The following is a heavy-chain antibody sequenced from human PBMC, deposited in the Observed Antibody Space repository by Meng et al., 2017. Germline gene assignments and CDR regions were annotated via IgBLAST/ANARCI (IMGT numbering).Heavy chain of an antibody. CDR3: LDEAPRSDY. CDR2: ISGDGSIT. D-gene: IGHD1-1*01. CDR1: GFTFNNYW. Sequence: VPLLESGGGLVQPGGSLRLSCAAFGFTFNNYWMHWVRQVPGKGLVWVSRISGDGSITNYADSVKGRFTISRDNAKNTLYLQMNSLRPEDTAVYYCLDEAPRSDYWGQGSLVTVSS. V-gene: IGHV3-74*01. J-gene: IGHJ4*02.